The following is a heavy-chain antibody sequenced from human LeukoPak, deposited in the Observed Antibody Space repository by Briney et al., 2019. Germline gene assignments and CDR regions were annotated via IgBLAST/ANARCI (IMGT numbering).Heavy chain of an antibody. Sequence: PSETLSLTCAVPGYSISSGYYWGWIRQPPGKGLEWIGSIYHSGSTYYNPSLKSRVTISVDTSKNQFSLKLSSVTAADTAVYYCANIVSNYWGQGTLVTVSS. CDR3: ANIVSNY. D-gene: IGHD3-16*02. CDR2: IYHSGST. CDR1: GYSISSGYY. V-gene: IGHV4-38-2*01. J-gene: IGHJ4*02.